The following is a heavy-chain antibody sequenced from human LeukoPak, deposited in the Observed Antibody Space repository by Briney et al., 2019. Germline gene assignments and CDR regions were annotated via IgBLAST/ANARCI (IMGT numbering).Heavy chain of an antibody. V-gene: IGHV3-48*03. CDR1: GFTFSSYE. CDR3: ARGSRGEGAHDAFDI. CDR2: ISSSGKTI. Sequence: GGSLRLSCAASGFTFSSYEMNWVRQAPGKGLEWLSYISSSGKTIYYVDSVKGRFTISRDNAKNSLYPQMNSLRAGDAAVYYCARGSRGEGAHDAFDIWGQGTMVTVSS. J-gene: IGHJ3*02. D-gene: IGHD3-10*01.